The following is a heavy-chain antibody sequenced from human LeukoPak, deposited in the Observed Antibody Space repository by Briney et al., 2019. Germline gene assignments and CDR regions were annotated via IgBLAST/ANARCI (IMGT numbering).Heavy chain of an antibody. D-gene: IGHD2-2*01. CDR1: GGSISGGDYY. Sequence: PSETLSLTCTVSGGSISGGDYYWSWIRQPPGKGLEWIGYIYYSGSTYYNPSLKSRVTISVDTSKNQFSLKLSSVTAADTAVYYCARYCSSTSCYLDAFDIWGQGTMVPVSS. V-gene: IGHV4-30-4*08. CDR2: IYYSGST. J-gene: IGHJ3*02. CDR3: ARYCSSTSCYLDAFDI.